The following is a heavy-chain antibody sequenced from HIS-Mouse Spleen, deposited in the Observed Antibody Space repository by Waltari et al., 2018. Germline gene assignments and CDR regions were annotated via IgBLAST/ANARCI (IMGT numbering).Heavy chain of an antibody. CDR2: IYYSGST. Sequence: QLQLQESGPGLVKPSETLSLTCTVPGGSISSSSYSWRWIRQPQGKGLEWIGSIYYSGSTYYNPSLKSRVTISVDTSKNQFSLKLSSVTAADTAVYYCAREIPYSSSWYDWYFDLWGRGTLVTVSS. J-gene: IGHJ2*01. CDR3: AREIPYSSSWYDWYFDL. CDR1: GGSISSSSYS. D-gene: IGHD6-13*01. V-gene: IGHV4-39*07.